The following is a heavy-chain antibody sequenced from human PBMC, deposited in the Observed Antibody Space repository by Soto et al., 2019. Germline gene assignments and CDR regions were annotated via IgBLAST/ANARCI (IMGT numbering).Heavy chain of an antibody. CDR1: GFTFSNAW. CDR2: IKSKTDGGTT. CDR3: TTRALGYCSGGSCYQDYYYGMDV. J-gene: IGHJ6*02. V-gene: IGHV3-15*01. Sequence: KPGGSLRLSCAASGFTFSNAWMSWVRQAPGKGLEWVGRIKSKTDGGTTDYAAPVKGRFTISRDDSKNTLYLQMNSLKTEDTAVYYCTTRALGYCSGGSCYQDYYYGMDVWGQGTTVTVSS. D-gene: IGHD2-15*01.